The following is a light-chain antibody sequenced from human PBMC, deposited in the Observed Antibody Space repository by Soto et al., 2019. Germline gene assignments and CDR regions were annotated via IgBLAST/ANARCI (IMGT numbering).Light chain of an antibody. V-gene: IGKV3-15*01. J-gene: IGKJ5*01. CDR1: QSVSSN. CDR3: QQYNNWPPIT. CDR2: GAS. Sequence: EIVMTQSPATLSVSPWERATFSCVASQSVSSNLAWYHQKPGQAPRLLIYGASTRATGIPARFSGSGSGTEFTLTISSLQSEDFAVYYCQQYNNWPPITFGQGTRLQNK.